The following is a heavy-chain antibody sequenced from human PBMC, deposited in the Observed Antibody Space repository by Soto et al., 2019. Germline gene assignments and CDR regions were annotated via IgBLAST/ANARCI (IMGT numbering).Heavy chain of an antibody. D-gene: IGHD3-10*01. V-gene: IGHV4-31*03. CDR1: GGSISSGGYY. J-gene: IGHJ4*02. CDR3: AREGGYGSGSPYFDY. Sequence: PSETLSLTCTVSGGSISSGGYYWSWIRQHPGKGLEWIGYIYYSGSTYYNPSLKSRVTISVDTSKDQFSLKLSSVTAADTAVYYCAREGGYGSGSPYFDYWGQGTLVTVSS. CDR2: IYYSGST.